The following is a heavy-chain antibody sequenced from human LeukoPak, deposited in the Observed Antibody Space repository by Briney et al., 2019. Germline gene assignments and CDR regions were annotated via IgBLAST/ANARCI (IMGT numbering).Heavy chain of an antibody. J-gene: IGHJ5*02. Sequence: PSETLSLTCAVYGGSFSGYYWSWIHQPPGKGLEWIGGINHSGSTNYNPSLKSRVTISVDTSKNQFSLKLSSVTAADTAVHYCANTYSVGWFDPWGQGTLVTVSS. CDR1: GGSFSGYY. CDR3: ANTYSVGWFDP. D-gene: IGHD2-21*01. CDR2: INHSGST. V-gene: IGHV4-34*01.